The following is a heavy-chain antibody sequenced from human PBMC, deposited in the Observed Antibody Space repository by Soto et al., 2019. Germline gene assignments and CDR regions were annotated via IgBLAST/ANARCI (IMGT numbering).Heavy chain of an antibody. CDR2: ISAYNGNT. Sequence: GASVKVSCTAFGYSFTDYYLPWVRQAPRQGLEWMGWISAYNGNTNEAQKLQGRVTMTTDTSTSTAYIELRSLRSDDTAVYYCARVGWNDAVWFDPWGQGTLVTVSS. J-gene: IGHJ5*02. V-gene: IGHV1-18*04. CDR3: ARVGWNDAVWFDP. D-gene: IGHD1-1*01. CDR1: GYSFTDYY.